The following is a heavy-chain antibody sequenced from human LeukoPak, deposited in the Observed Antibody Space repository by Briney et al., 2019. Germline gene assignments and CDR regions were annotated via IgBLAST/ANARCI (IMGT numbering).Heavy chain of an antibody. Sequence: PGRSLRLSCAASGFTFSSYAMSWVRPAPGKGLEWVSAISGSGGSTYYADSVKGRFTISRDNSKNTLYLQMNSLRAEDTAVYYCAKGLYYYDSSGYGTFDYWGQGTLVTVSS. CDR1: GFTFSSYA. V-gene: IGHV3-23*01. CDR3: AKGLYYYDSSGYGTFDY. CDR2: ISGSGGST. D-gene: IGHD3-22*01. J-gene: IGHJ4*02.